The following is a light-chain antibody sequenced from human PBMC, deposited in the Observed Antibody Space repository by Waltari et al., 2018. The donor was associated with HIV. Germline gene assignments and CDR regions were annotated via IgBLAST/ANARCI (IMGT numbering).Light chain of an antibody. J-gene: IGLJ1*01. CDR2: DDN. V-gene: IGLV2-14*03. CDR3: SSYTFSDTLV. CDR1: RTSIANYNR. Sequence: QSALAQPASVSGSPGQSITIPCTNTRTSIANYNRVAWYQHLPGNAPRLIIYDDNRWPSGVSTRFSGSKSANTASLTISGLQAEDEADYYCSSYTFSDTLVFGPGTKVTVL.